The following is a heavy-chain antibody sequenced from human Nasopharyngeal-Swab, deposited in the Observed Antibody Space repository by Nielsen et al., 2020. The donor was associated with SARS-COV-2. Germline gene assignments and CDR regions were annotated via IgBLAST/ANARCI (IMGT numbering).Heavy chain of an antibody. Sequence: VRQAPGKGLEWVSVIYSGGSTYYADSVKGRFTISGNNSKNTLYLQMNSLRAEDTAVYYCASYGDYLFYMDVWGKGTTVTVSS. CDR2: IYSGGST. V-gene: IGHV3-53*04. J-gene: IGHJ6*03. D-gene: IGHD4-17*01. CDR3: ASYGDYLFYMDV.